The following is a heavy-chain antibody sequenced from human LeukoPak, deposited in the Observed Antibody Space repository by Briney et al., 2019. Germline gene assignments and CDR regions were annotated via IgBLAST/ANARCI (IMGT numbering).Heavy chain of an antibody. Sequence: RSGGSLTLSCAASGFTFDDYAMHWVRQAPGKGREWVSFIRGDVGSTYYADSVKGRFTISRDNSKNSLYLQMNSLRTEDTALYYCAKDMKDVTIFGVVIILDPLFDIWGQGTMVTVSS. CDR2: IRGDVGST. CDR3: AKDMKDVTIFGVVIILDPLFDI. V-gene: IGHV3-43*02. D-gene: IGHD3-3*01. CDR1: GFTFDDYA. J-gene: IGHJ3*02.